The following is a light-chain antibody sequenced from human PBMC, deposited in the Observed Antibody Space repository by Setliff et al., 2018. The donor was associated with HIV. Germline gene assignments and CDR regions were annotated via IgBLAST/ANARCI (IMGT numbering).Light chain of an antibody. CDR1: SGPVSTSHY. CDR3: VVYLGSGVSV. J-gene: IGLJ1*01. Sequence: QTVVTQEPSFSVSPGGTVTLTCDLSSGPVSTSHYPSWYQQTPGQAPRTLIYNTTTRSSGVPDRFSGSILGNKAALTITGAQADDESDYYCVVYLGSGVSVFGTGTKVTVL. V-gene: IGLV8-61*01. CDR2: NTT.